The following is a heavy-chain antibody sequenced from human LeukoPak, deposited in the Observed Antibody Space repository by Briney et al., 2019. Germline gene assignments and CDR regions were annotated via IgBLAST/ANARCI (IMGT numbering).Heavy chain of an antibody. CDR3: ATSIAAAGWLEGAFDI. J-gene: IGHJ3*02. CDR1: GGSISSHY. Sequence: SETLSLTCTVSGGSISSHYWSWLRQSAVKRLEWIGRIYNTGSTNYNPSLKSRVSMSIDTSKNQFSLKVSSVTAADTAVYYCATSIAAAGWLEGAFDIWGQGTMVTVSS. D-gene: IGHD6-13*01. V-gene: IGHV4-4*07. CDR2: IYNTGST.